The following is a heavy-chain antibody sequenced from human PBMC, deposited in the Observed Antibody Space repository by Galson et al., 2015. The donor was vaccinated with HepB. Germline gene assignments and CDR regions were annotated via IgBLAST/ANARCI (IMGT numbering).Heavy chain of an antibody. J-gene: IGHJ6*02. CDR3: ARDLATVTEIKYYSYYNTMHV. Sequence: SLRLSCAASGFTFSSYSMNWVRQAPGKGLEWVSYISSSGSTIYYADSVKGRITISRDNAKNSLYLQMNSVRDEDTAVYYCARDLATVTEIKYYSYYNTMHVWGQGTTVTVSS. D-gene: IGHD4-17*01. V-gene: IGHV3-48*02. CDR1: GFTFSSYS. CDR2: ISSSGSTI.